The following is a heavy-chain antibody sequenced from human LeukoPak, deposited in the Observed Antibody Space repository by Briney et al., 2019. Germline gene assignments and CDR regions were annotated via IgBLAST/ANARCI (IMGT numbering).Heavy chain of an antibody. CDR2: IIPIFGTA. D-gene: IGHD6-13*01. CDR3: ARAIAAADNYYYYYMDV. J-gene: IGHJ6*03. CDR1: GGTFSSYA. V-gene: IGHV1-69*05. Sequence: ASVKVSCKASGGTFSSYAISWVRQAPGQGLEWMGEIIPIFGTANYAQKFQGRVTITTDESTSTAYMELSSLRSEDTAVYYCARAIAAADNYYYYYMDVWGKGTTVTVSS.